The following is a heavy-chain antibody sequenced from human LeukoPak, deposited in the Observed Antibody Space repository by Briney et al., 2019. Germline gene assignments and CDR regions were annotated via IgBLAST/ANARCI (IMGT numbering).Heavy chain of an antibody. J-gene: IGHJ4*02. D-gene: IGHD6-19*01. CDR1: GFTVSSNY. CDR3: AKSRGVAGFDY. V-gene: IGHV3-53*01. Sequence: AGGSLRLSCAASGFTVSSNYMSWVRQAPGKGLEWVSVIYSGGSTYYADSVEGRFTISRDNSKNTLYLQMNSLRAEDTAVYYCAKSRGVAGFDYWGQGTLVTVSS. CDR2: IYSGGST.